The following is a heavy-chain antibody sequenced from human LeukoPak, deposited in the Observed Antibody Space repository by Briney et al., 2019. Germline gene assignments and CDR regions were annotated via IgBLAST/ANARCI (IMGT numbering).Heavy chain of an antibody. J-gene: IGHJ4*02. CDR3: AREYSGSYYLPLDY. Sequence: PGRSLRLSCAASGFTFSSYGMHWVRQAPGKGLEWVAVISYDGSNKYYADSVKGRFTISRDNSKNTLYLQMNSLRAEDTAVYYCAREYSGSYYLPLDYWGQGTLVTVSS. D-gene: IGHD1-26*01. CDR1: GFTFSSYG. CDR2: ISYDGSNK. V-gene: IGHV3-30*03.